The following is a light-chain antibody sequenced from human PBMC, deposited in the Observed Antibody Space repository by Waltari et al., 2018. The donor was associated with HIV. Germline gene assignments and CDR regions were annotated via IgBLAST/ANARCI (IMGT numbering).Light chain of an antibody. J-gene: IGLJ2*01. CDR3: QAWDSSTVV. CDR1: KLGDKY. Sequence: SYELTQPPSVSVSPGQTASITCSGDKLGDKYACWYQQKPGQSPVLVIYQDSKPPSGIPGRFSGSNSGNTASLTISGTQAMDEADYYCQAWDSSTVVFGGGTKLTVL. CDR2: QDS. V-gene: IGLV3-1*01.